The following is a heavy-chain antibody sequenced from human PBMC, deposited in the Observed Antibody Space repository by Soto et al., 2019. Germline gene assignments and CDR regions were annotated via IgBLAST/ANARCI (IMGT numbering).Heavy chain of an antibody. V-gene: IGHV4-31*03. CDR2: IYYSGST. CDR3: ARVGGSYGDYAVY. CDR1: GGSISSGGYY. D-gene: IGHD4-17*01. Sequence: SETLSLTCTVSGGSISSGGYYWSCIRQHPGKGLEWIGYIYYSGSTYYNPSLKSRVTISVDRSKNQFSLKLSSVTAADTAVYYCARVGGSYGDYAVYWGQGTLVTVSS. J-gene: IGHJ4*02.